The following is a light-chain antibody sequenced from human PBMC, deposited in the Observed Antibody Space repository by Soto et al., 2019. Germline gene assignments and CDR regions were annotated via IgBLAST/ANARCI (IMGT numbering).Light chain of an antibody. CDR2: GAS. J-gene: IGKJ5*01. V-gene: IGKV3-20*01. CDR1: QSVSSNY. Sequence: EILLTQSPGTLSLSPGEGATLSCRASQSVSSNYIAWYQKRPGQTPSLLIYGASTRDTGIPDRFSGSGSGTHFTLTISRVEPGDFAVYYCQHFGVTTFTFGQGTRLEIK. CDR3: QHFGVTTFT.